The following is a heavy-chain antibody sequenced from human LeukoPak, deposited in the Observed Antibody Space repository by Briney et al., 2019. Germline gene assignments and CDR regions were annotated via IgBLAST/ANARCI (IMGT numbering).Heavy chain of an antibody. V-gene: IGHV3-30*03. CDR1: GFTLSSYC. Sequence: GGSLRLSCAATGFTLSSYCMIWVRQPPGKGLEWVAVISYDGSNKYYADSVKGRFTISRDNAKNSLYLQMNSLRPEDTAVYYCARETEGLSNWGQGTLVTVSS. CDR2: ISYDGSNK. J-gene: IGHJ4*02. CDR3: ARETEGLSN.